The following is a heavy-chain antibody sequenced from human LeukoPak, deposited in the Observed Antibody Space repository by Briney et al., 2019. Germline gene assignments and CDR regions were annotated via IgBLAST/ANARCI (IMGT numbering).Heavy chain of an antibody. CDR2: ISGSGGST. CDR1: GFTFSSYA. D-gene: IGHD3-22*01. V-gene: IGHV3-23*01. CDR3: AKASAMIVVVSKHFDY. Sequence: KAGGSLRPSCAASGFTFSSYAMSWVRQAPGKGLEWVSAISGSGGSTYYADSVKGRFTISRDNSKNTLYLQMNSLRAEDTAVYYCAKASAMIVVVSKHFDYWGQGTLVTVSS. J-gene: IGHJ4*02.